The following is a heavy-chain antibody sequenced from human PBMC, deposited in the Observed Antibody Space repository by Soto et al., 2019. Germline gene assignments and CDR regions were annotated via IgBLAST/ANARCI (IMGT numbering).Heavy chain of an antibody. CDR2: IKQGGSEK. D-gene: IGHD2-8*02. CDR1: GFTFSSYW. Sequence: EVQLVESGGGLVQPGGSLRLSCAASGFTFSSYWMNWVRQAPGKGLEWVANIKQGGSEKYYVDSVKGRFTISRDNAKNSLQLQMNSLRGEDTAVYFCARGGAVQVLSGDAFWGQGTMVTVSS. J-gene: IGHJ3*01. V-gene: IGHV3-7*01. CDR3: ARGGAVQVLSGDAF.